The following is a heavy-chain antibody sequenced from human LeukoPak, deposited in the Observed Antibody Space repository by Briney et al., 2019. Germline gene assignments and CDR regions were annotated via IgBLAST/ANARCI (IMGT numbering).Heavy chain of an antibody. CDR3: ARNVGGYSHDS. Sequence: PSETLSLTCTVSGDTLSSHYWSWVRQPPGKGLEWIGYIYGSGSTHYDPSLRSRVTISEDTSKNQFSLKLTSVTAADTAVYYCARNVGGYSHDSWGQGTLVTVSS. J-gene: IGHJ4*02. CDR1: GDTLSSHY. V-gene: IGHV4-59*08. CDR2: IYGSGST. D-gene: IGHD6-19*01.